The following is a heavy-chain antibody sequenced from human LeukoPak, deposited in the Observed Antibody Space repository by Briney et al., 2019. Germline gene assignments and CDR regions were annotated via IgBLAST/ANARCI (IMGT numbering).Heavy chain of an antibody. CDR1: GGSISSGAYS. CDR3: ARTYCSGGSCHFDY. V-gene: IGHV4-30-2*01. J-gene: IGHJ4*02. D-gene: IGHD2-15*01. Sequence: PSETLSLTCAVSGGSISSGAYSWSWIRQPPGKGLEWIGYIYHSGSTYYNPSLNSRVTMSLDRSKNQFSLKVSSVTAADTAVYYCARTYCSGGSCHFDYWGQGTLVTVSS. CDR2: IYHSGST.